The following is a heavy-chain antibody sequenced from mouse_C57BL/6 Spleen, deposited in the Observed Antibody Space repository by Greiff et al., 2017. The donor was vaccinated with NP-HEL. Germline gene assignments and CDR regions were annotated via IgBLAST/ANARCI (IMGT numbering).Heavy chain of an antibody. CDR1: GFSFNTYA. Sequence: EVQRVESGGGLVQPKGSLKLSCAASGFSFNTYAMNWVRQAPGKGLEWVARIRSKSNNYATYYADSVKDRFTISRDDSESMLYLQMNNLKTEDTAMYYCVRQRSNYAMDYWGQGTSVTVSS. V-gene: IGHV10-1*01. D-gene: IGHD5-1*01. CDR3: VRQRSNYAMDY. J-gene: IGHJ4*01. CDR2: IRSKSNNYAT.